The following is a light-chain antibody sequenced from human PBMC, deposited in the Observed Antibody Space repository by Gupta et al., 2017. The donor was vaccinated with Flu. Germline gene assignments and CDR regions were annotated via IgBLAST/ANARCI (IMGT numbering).Light chain of an antibody. V-gene: IGKV1-5*03. CDR3: QYDDDYSRT. CDR2: KAS. Sequence: PSTPSASRGDRVIITCRASQSISSWSACHQQNAGKAPKLLIYKASGADSGLPSRISGSASAAXISLSIXMRPPDDFATYCCQYDDDYSRTFGXGTKVEIK. CDR1: QSISSW. J-gene: IGKJ4*02.